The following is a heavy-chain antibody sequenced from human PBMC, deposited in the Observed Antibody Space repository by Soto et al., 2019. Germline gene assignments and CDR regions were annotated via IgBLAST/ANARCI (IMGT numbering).Heavy chain of an antibody. CDR3: XXXXXXXXX. CDR1: GYTFTSYG. J-gene: IGHJ4*02. CDR2: ISAYNGNT. V-gene: IGHV1-18*01. Sequence: QVQLVQSGAEVKKPGASVKVSCKASGYTFTSYGISWVRQAPGQGLEWMGWISAYNGNTNYAQKLQGRVTMTTDTXXXXXXXXXXXXXXXXXXXXXXXXXXXXXXXWGQGTLVTVSS.